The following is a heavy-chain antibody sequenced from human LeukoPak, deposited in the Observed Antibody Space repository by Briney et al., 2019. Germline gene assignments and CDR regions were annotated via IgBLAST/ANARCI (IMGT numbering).Heavy chain of an antibody. CDR3: ARHGSASGWYRSHFDY. CDR1: GGSISSSSYY. V-gene: IGHV4-39*01. Sequence: SETLSLTCTVSGGSISSSSYYWGWIRQPPGKGLEWIGSIYYSGSTYYSPSLKSRVTMSVDTSKNQFSLKLSSVTAADTAVYYCARHGSASGWYRSHFDYWGQGILVTVSS. CDR2: IYYSGST. J-gene: IGHJ4*02. D-gene: IGHD6-19*01.